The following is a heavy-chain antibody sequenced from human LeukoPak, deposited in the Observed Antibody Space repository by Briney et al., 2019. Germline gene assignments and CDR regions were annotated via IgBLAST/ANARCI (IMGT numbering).Heavy chain of an antibody. D-gene: IGHD3-10*01. CDR2: INPNSGGT. Sequence: EASVKVSCKASGYTFTGYYMHWVRQAPGQGLEWMGWINPNSGGTNYAQKFQGRVTMTRDTSISTAYMELSRLRSDDTAVYYCARDLGSGSGSRFYYYYYYMDVWGKGTTVTVSS. CDR3: ARDLGSGSGSRFYYYYYYMDV. CDR1: GYTFTGYY. V-gene: IGHV1-2*02. J-gene: IGHJ6*03.